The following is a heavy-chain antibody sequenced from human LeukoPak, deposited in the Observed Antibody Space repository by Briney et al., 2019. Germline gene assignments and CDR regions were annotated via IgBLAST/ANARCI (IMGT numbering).Heavy chain of an antibody. CDR1: GFAFSSYV. V-gene: IGHV3-47*02. Sequence: PGGSLRLSCAASGFAFSSYVLHWVRRAPGKGPEWVSAIGTGGDTYYADSVMGRFTISRDNAKKSLYLQMNSLIAEDMAVYYCARGRSGLRFLEWLLRKDYWGQGTLVTVSS. J-gene: IGHJ4*02. D-gene: IGHD3-3*01. CDR3: ARGRSGLRFLEWLLRKDY. CDR2: IGTGGDT.